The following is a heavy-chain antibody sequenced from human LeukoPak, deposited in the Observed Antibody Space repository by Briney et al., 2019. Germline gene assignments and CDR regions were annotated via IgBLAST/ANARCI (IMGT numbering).Heavy chain of an antibody. J-gene: IGHJ5*02. D-gene: IGHD6-13*01. CDR2: INHSGST. V-gene: IGHV4-34*01. Sequence: SETLSLTCAVYGGSFTGYYWSWIRQPPEGGLERIGEINHSGSTNYNPSLKSRVTISVDTSKNQFSLKLSSVTAADTAVYYCARVSAAAGTSWFDPWGQGTLVTVSS. CDR3: ARVSAAAGTSWFDP. CDR1: GGSFTGYY.